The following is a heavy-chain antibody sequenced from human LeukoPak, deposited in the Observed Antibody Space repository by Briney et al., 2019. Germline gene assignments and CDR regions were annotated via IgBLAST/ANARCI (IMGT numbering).Heavy chain of an antibody. D-gene: IGHD6-6*01. CDR3: ARVGIAARPFDY. Sequence: PSETLSLTCTVSGVSISSYYWSWIRQPPGKGLEWIGYIYYSGSTNYNPSPKSRVTISVDTSKNQFSLKLSSVTAADTAVYYCARVGIAARPFDYWGQGTLVTVSS. J-gene: IGHJ4*02. CDR1: GVSISSYY. V-gene: IGHV4-59*01. CDR2: IYYSGST.